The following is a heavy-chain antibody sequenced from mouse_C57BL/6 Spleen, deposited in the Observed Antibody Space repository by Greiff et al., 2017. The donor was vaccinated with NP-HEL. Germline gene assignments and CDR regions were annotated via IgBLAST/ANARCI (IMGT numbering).Heavy chain of an antibody. V-gene: IGHV2-6*01. CDR3: ARGGSSLYYYAMDY. D-gene: IGHD1-1*01. J-gene: IGHJ4*01. CDR1: GFSLTSYG. Sequence: QVQLQQSGPGLVAPSQSLSITCTVSGFSLTSYGVDWVRQSPGKGLEWLGVIWGVGSTNYNSALKSRLSISKDNSKSQVFLKMNSLQTDDTAMYYCARGGSSLYYYAMDYWGQGTSVTVSS. CDR2: IWGVGST.